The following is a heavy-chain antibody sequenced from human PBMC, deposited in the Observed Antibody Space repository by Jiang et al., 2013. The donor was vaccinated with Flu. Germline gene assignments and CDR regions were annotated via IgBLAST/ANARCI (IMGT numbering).Heavy chain of an antibody. CDR1: GGVRSVVTP. CDR3: ASTRNYFDVAGYHY. V-gene: IGHV4-34*01. CDR2: INHSGST. Sequence: SLTCAVYGGVRSVVTPGAGSASPHGKGLEWIGEINHSGSTNYNPSLKSRVTISVDTSKNQLSLKLNSVTAADTAVYYCASTRNYFDVAGYHYWGQGTLVTVSS. J-gene: IGHJ4*02. D-gene: IGHD3-9*01.